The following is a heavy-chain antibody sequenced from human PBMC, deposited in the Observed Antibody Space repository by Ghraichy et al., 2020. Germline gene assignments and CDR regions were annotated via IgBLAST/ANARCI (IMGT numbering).Heavy chain of an antibody. D-gene: IGHD3-9*01. Sequence: ASVKVSCKASGYTFTGYYMHWVRQAPGQGLEWMGWINPNSGGTNYAQKFQGRVTMTRDTSISTAYMELSRLRSDDTAVYYCARAGGVDDILTMGGYWGQGTLVTVSS. V-gene: IGHV1-2*02. J-gene: IGHJ4*02. CDR3: ARAGGVDDILTMGGY. CDR1: GYTFTGYY. CDR2: INPNSGGT.